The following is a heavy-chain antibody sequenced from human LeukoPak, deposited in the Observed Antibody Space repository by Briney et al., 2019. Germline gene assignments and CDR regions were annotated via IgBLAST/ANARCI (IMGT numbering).Heavy chain of an antibody. J-gene: IGHJ4*02. CDR2: IKQDDSEK. Sequence: GGSLRLSCTVSGFTLSSYEMSWVRQAPGKGLEWVATIKQDDSEKFYVDSVKGRFTVSRDNAKNSLYLQMNSLRGEDTAVYYCAGAVAAGDVGLDYWGQGALVTVSS. CDR3: AGAVAAGDVGLDY. D-gene: IGHD6-13*01. V-gene: IGHV3-7*01. CDR1: GFTLSSYE.